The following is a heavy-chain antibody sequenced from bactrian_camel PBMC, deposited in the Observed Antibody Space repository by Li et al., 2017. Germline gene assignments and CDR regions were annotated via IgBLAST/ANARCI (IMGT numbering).Heavy chain of an antibody. J-gene: IGHJ4*01. CDR1: FFILDDVE. D-gene: IGHD5*01. CDR3: AARLRCCRDPVILAAPFDY. CDR2: ITGDGVT. V-gene: IGHV3S55*01. Sequence: HVQLVESGGGSVQAGGSLTLSCKPSFFILDDVEMAWYRQTPGNECELVASITGDGVTYYTDAVKGRFTISRDNAKNTLYLQMNSLKPEDTAMYYCAARLRCCRDPVILAAPFDYWGQGTQVTVS.